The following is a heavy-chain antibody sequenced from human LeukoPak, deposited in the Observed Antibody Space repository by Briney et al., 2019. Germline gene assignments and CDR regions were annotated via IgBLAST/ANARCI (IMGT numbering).Heavy chain of an antibody. Sequence: GASVKVSCKVCGKTLSDVSIHWLRHPRGKGLEWRGGSDPEDSERIYAQMCQGTVAMTEDTSIDPAYMELSSLRSEDTAVYSCVTGFTNMAVDYFDYWGQGTLVTVSP. CDR1: GKTLSDVS. CDR2: SDPEDSER. V-gene: IGHV1-24*01. D-gene: IGHD5-24*01. J-gene: IGHJ4*02. CDR3: VTGFTNMAVDYFDY.